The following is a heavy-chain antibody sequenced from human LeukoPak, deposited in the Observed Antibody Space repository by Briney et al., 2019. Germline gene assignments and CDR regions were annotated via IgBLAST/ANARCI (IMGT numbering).Heavy chain of an antibody. CDR2: IYTSGST. Sequence: SQTLSLTXTVSGGSISSGSYYWSCIRQPPGKGLEWIGRIYTSGSTNYNPSLKSRVTISVDTSKSQFSLKLSSVTAADTAVCYCARGGYGDAFDIWGQGTMVTVSS. J-gene: IGHJ3*02. D-gene: IGHD5-12*01. CDR1: GGSISSGSYY. CDR3: ARGGYGDAFDI. V-gene: IGHV4-61*02.